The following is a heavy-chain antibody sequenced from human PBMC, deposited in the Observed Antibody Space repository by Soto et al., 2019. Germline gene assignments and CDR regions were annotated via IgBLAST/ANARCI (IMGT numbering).Heavy chain of an antibody. D-gene: IGHD3-3*01. J-gene: IGHJ4*02. CDR1: GGSFGKSA. V-gene: IGHV1-69*13. Sequence: SVKVSYKASGGSFGKSAINWVRQTPGQGLEWLGGFIPVYRTLNYAQKFQGRVTITADESTGTAYMTLSSLASDDTAVYYCATGVIWIGYFTVDSWGQGTRVTVSS. CDR2: FIPVYRTL. CDR3: ATGVIWIGYFTVDS.